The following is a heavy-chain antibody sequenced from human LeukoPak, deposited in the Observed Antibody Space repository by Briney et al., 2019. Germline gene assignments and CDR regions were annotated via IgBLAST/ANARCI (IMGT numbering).Heavy chain of an antibody. CDR2: MSYSGTT. V-gene: IGHV4-59*08. CDR3: VTRSGSDSYAFDI. Sequence: SETLSLTCTISGGSIGSDFLSWIRQPPGKGLEWIGYMSYSGTTQYNPSLKSRVTISGDTSKNQFSLKLSSVTAADTAVYYCVTRSGSDSYAFDIWGQGTMVTVSS. J-gene: IGHJ3*02. CDR1: GGSIGSDF. D-gene: IGHD3-10*01.